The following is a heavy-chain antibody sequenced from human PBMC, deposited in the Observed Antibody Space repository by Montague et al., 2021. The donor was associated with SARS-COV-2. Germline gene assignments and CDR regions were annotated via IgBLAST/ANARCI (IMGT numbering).Heavy chain of an antibody. Sequence: PALVKPTQTLTLTCTFSGSSLSTSGMCMTWTRQPPGKALEWLALIYWDDDKRYSPPLKSRLTITKDTSKNQVVLTMTNMDPVDTATYYCAHRRPGSGSYYFDYWGQGTLVTVSS. CDR3: AHRRPGSGSYYFDY. D-gene: IGHD3-10*01. V-gene: IGHV2-5*08. CDR2: IYWDDDK. CDR1: GSSLSTSGMC. J-gene: IGHJ4*02.